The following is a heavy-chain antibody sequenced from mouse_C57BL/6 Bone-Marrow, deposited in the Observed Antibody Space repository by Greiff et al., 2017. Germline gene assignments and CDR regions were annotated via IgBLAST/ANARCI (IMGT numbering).Heavy chain of an antibody. CDR2: INPSNGGT. V-gene: IGHV1-53*01. CDR3: ARGGNFYDYDVGGFDY. J-gene: IGHJ2*01. D-gene: IGHD2-4*01. Sequence: QVQLQQPGTELVKPGASVKLSCKASGYTFTSYWMHWVKQRPGQGLEWIGNINPSNGGTNYNEKFKSKATLTVDKSSSTAYMQLSSLTSEDSAVYYCARGGNFYDYDVGGFDYWGQGTTLTVSS. CDR1: GYTFTSYW.